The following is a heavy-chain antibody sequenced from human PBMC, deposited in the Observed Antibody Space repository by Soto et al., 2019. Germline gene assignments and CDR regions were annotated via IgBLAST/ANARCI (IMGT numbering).Heavy chain of an antibody. CDR1: GYTFTSYG. CDR3: ARDAPIVGSSLRSTGDY. Sequence: VQLAQSGAEVKKPGASVKVSCKASGYTFTSYGISWVRQAPGQGLEWMGWISAYNGNTNYAQKLQGRVTMTTDTSTSTAYMELRSLRSDDTAVYYCARDAPIVGSSLRSTGDYWGQGTLVTVSS. D-gene: IGHD1-26*01. V-gene: IGHV1-18*01. J-gene: IGHJ4*02. CDR2: ISAYNGNT.